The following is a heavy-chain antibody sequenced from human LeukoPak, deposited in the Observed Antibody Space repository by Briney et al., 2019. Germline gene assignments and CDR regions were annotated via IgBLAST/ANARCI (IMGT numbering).Heavy chain of an antibody. D-gene: IGHD2-2*02. Sequence: ASVKVSCKVSGYTLTELSMHWVRQAPGKGLEWMGGFDPEDGETIYAQKFQGRVTMTEDTSTDTAYMELSSLRSEDTAVYYCARGRCSSTSRYTVHPHYYYMDVWGKGTTVTVSS. CDR1: GYTLTELS. V-gene: IGHV1-24*01. J-gene: IGHJ6*03. CDR2: FDPEDGET. CDR3: ARGRCSSTSRYTVHPHYYYMDV.